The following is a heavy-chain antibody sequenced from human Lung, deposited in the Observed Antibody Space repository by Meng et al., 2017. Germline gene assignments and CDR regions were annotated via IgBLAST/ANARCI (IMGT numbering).Heavy chain of an antibody. Sequence: QLHLQQSGPGLVKPSQTLSFTGAISGDSVPSNSAAGNWIRQSPSRGLEWRGRTYNRSKWYNGYALSVRSRITSTPDTSNNQYSLQLNSVAPEDTDVYYCARSHQRLDSWGQGTLVTVSS. CDR1: GDSVPSNSAA. CDR2: TYNRSKWYN. V-gene: IGHV6-1*01. J-gene: IGHJ5*01. CDR3: ARSHQRLDS.